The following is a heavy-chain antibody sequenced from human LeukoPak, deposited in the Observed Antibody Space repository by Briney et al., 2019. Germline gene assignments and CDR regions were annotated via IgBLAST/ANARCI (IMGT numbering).Heavy chain of an antibody. Sequence: GDSLRLSCAASGFTFTKYWMTWVRQAPGKGLEWVSSISSSSSYIYYADSVKGRFTISRDNAKNSLYLQMNSLRAEDTAVYYCARARRDGYNPRYAFDIWGQGTMVTVSS. J-gene: IGHJ3*02. CDR2: ISSSSSYI. CDR3: ARARRDGYNPRYAFDI. CDR1: GFTFTKYW. D-gene: IGHD5-24*01. V-gene: IGHV3-21*01.